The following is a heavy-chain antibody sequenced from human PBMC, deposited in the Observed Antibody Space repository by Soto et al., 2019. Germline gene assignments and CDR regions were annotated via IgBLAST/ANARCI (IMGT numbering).Heavy chain of an antibody. CDR2: VYYSGAT. D-gene: IGHD3-16*01. V-gene: IGHV4-31*03. CDR1: GDSMATGGHY. J-gene: IGHJ4*02. Sequence: SETLSLTCTVSGDSMATGGHYYNWIRQVPGKGLEWIGYVYYSGATHYTPSLRARATISRDTSKNQFSLRLISVTAADTALFYCARDKDLQPTVWGFWGQGSQVTVSS. CDR3: ARDKDLQPTVWGF.